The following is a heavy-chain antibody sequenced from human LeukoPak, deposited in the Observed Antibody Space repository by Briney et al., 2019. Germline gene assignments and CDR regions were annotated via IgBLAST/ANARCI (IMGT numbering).Heavy chain of an antibody. D-gene: IGHD3-3*01. J-gene: IGHJ3*02. CDR1: GYTFTDYY. V-gene: IGHV1-2*02. CDR2: INPESGGT. Sequence: EASVKVSCKTSGYTFTDYYIHWARQAPGQGLEWMGWINPESGGTSYAQHFQGRVTMTRDTSISTAYMDLSRLKSDDTAVYYCARVGASYDFWSGINDAFDIWGQGTMVTVSS. CDR3: ARVGASYDFWSGINDAFDI.